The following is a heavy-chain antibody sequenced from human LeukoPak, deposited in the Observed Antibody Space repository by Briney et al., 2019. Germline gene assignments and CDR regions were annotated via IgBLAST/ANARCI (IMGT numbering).Heavy chain of an antibody. CDR2: IYSGGST. Sequence: PGGSLRLAWALSRFTVSMNYMSWVRQAPGKGLEWVSVIYSGGSTYYADSVKGRFTISRDNSKNTLYLQMNSLRAEDTAVYYCARDDDFTIFYYWGQGTLVTVSS. D-gene: IGHD3-3*01. J-gene: IGHJ4*02. CDR1: RFTVSMNY. V-gene: IGHV3-66*02. CDR3: ARDDDFTIFYY.